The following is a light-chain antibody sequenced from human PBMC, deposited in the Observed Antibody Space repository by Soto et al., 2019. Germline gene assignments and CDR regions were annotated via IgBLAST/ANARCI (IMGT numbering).Light chain of an antibody. CDR3: QQYNSYSTT. Sequence: VLKQSPATLSGPPGQRATLSCRASQSVSRYLAWYQQKPGQAPRLLIYDASNRATGIPARFSGSGSGTDFTLTISSLQPDDFATYYCQQYNSYSTTLGQGTKVDI. J-gene: IGKJ2*01. CDR2: DAS. CDR1: QSVSRY. V-gene: IGKV3-11*01.